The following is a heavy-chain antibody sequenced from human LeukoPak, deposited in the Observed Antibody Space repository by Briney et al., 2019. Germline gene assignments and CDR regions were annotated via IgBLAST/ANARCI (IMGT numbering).Heavy chain of an antibody. D-gene: IGHD2-21*02. J-gene: IGHJ4*02. CDR1: GFTVNNNY. CDR2: IYSGDST. V-gene: IGHV3-53*01. CDR3: AREVATGFSCFAY. Sequence: GGSLRLSCAAPGFTVNNNYMNWVRQAPGKGLEWVSLIYSGDSTYYADSVKGRFIISRDNSRNTLYLQMNSLRAEDTAVYYCAREVATGFSCFAYWGQGTLVTVSS.